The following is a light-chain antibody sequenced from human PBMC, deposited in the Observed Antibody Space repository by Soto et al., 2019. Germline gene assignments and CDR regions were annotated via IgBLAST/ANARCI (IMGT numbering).Light chain of an antibody. Sequence: DIQMTQPPSTLSASVGDRVTITCRASQSISSWLAWYQQKPGKAPKLLIYDASNRATGIPARSSGSGSGTDFTLTISSLEPEDFAVYYCQHRSSWPGAFGPGTKVDIK. J-gene: IGKJ3*01. CDR3: QHRSSWPGA. CDR1: QSISSW. V-gene: IGKV1-5*01. CDR2: DAS.